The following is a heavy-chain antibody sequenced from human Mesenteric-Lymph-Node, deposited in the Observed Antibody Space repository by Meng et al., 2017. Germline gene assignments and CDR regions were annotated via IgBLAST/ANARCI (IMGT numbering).Heavy chain of an antibody. CDR2: INDSGST. CDR1: GGSFSGHY. J-gene: IGHJ1*01. D-gene: IGHD6-19*01. Sequence: QVQLQQWGAGLLKPSEPLSLICAVSGGSFSGHYWSWIRQPPGKGLEWIGEINDSGSTDYNPSLKSRVTISVDTSKSQFSLKLSSVTAADTAMYYCARTFSSGWSLFQHWGQGTLVTVSS. V-gene: IGHV4-34*01. CDR3: ARTFSSGWSLFQH.